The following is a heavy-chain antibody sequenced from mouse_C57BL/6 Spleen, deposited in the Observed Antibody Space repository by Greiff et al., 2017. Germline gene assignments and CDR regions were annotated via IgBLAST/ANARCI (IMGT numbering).Heavy chain of an antibody. V-gene: IGHV1-4*01. CDR2: INPRSGYT. J-gene: IGHJ4*01. CDR3: ARSVYYYGSSLWAMDY. CDR1: GYTFTSYT. D-gene: IGHD1-1*01. Sequence: QVQLQQSGAELARPGASVKMSCKASGYTFTSYTMHWVKQRPGQGLEWIGYINPRSGYTKYNQKFKDKATLTADKSSSTAYMQLSSLTSEDSAVYYCARSVYYYGSSLWAMDYWGQGTSVTVAS.